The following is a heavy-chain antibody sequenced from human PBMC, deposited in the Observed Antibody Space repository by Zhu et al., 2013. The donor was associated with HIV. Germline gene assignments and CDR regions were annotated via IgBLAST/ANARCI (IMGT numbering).Heavy chain of an antibody. CDR3: ARSPTLISMVREFYL. D-gene: IGHD3-10*01. CDR2: IYYSGST. CDR1: SGSISSGGYY. V-gene: IGHV4-31*03. Sequence: QVQLQESGPGLVKPSQTLSLTCTVSSGSISSGGYYWSWIRQHPGKGLEWIGYIYYSGSTYYNPSLKGRITISLDTSKNQFSLKLSSVTAADTAVYYCARSPTLISMVREFYLWGQGTLVTVSS. J-gene: IGHJ4*02.